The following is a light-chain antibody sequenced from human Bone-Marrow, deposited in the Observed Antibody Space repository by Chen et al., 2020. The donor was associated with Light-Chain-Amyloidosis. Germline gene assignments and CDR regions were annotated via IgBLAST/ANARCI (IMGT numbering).Light chain of an antibody. CDR1: DLPTQY. CDR3: QSADSSGTYEVI. CDR2: RDT. Sequence: SYELTHPPSVSVSPGQTARINCSGYDLPTQYAYWYQQKPGQAPVLVIHRDTERPSGISERFSGSSSGTTATLTISGVQAEDEADYHCQSADSSGTYEVIFGGGTKLTVL. V-gene: IGLV3-25*03. J-gene: IGLJ2*01.